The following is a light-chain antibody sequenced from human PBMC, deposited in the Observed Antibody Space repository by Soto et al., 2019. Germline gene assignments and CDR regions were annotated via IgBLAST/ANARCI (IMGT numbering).Light chain of an antibody. J-gene: IGLJ1*01. CDR2: GNS. V-gene: IGLV1-40*01. CDR1: SSNIGAGYD. Sequence: QSVLTQPPSVSGAPGQRVTISCTGSSSNIGAGYDVHWYQQLPGAAPKLLIYGNSNRPSGVPDRFSGSKSGTSASLAITGLQADDEADYYCQSYDSSLSGPSYVFGTGTKVTVL. CDR3: QSYDSSLSGPSYV.